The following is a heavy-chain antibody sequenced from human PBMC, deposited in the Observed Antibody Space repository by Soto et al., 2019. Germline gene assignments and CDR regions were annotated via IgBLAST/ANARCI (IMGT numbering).Heavy chain of an antibody. CDR2: IYQSGST. Sequence: QVQLQESGPGLVKPSGTLSLTCAVSSGSISSGHWWNWVRQPPGKGLEWIGEIYQSGSTHYNPSLKSRVTVSVDKSMNQYSLTFTAVTAADTAVYYCATNSYYSLGVWGQGTTVTVSS. CDR3: ATNSYYSLGV. V-gene: IGHV4-4*02. CDR1: SGSISSGHW. J-gene: IGHJ6*02.